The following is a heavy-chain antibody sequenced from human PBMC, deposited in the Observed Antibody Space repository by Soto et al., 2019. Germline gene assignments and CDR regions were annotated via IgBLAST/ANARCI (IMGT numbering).Heavy chain of an antibody. CDR3: ARRGNAALDL. Sequence: SVKVCCKACGGSFSTYTLNLVRQAPGQGLEWMGGIIPIYVSANYAQKFQGRVTITADESTRTVYLELSGLRSDDTAIYYCARRGNAALDLWGQGTLVTVSS. D-gene: IGHD3-16*01. J-gene: IGHJ5*02. CDR1: GGSFSTYT. V-gene: IGHV1-69*13. CDR2: IIPIYVSA.